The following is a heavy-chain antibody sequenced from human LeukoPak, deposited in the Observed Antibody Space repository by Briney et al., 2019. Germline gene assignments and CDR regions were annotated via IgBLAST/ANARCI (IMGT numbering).Heavy chain of an antibody. Sequence: SETLSLTCTVSGGSISSYYWSWIRQPPGKGLEWIGYIYYSGSTNYNPSLKSRVTISVDTSKNQFSLKLSSVTAADTAVYYCARLVDTAVDYWGQGTLVTVSS. CDR3: ARLVDTAVDY. CDR1: GGSISSYY. D-gene: IGHD5-18*01. V-gene: IGHV4-59*08. CDR2: IYYSGST. J-gene: IGHJ4*02.